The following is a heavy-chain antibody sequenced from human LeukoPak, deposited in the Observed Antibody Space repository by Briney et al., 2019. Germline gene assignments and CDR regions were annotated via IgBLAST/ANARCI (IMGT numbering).Heavy chain of an antibody. D-gene: IGHD3-10*02. CDR3: ARDPMWRYYYGMDV. Sequence: PGGSLRLSCAASGFTFSSYSMNWVRQAPGKGLEWVANIKQDGSEKYYVDSVKGRFTISRDNAKNSLYLQMNSLRAEDTAVYYCARDPMWRYYYGMDVWGQGTTVTVSS. J-gene: IGHJ6*02. CDR1: GFTFSSYS. V-gene: IGHV3-7*01. CDR2: IKQDGSEK.